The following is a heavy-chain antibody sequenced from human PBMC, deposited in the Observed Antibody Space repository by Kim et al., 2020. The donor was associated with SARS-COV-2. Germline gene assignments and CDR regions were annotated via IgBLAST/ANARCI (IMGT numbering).Heavy chain of an antibody. D-gene: IGHD6-13*01. CDR3: ARAAAVSFDC. V-gene: IGHV4-61*02. Sequence: SETLSLTCNVSGASITSGSYYWTWIRQPAGKGLGWIGRISTSGSTNYNPSLKSRLTISLDTSKNQFSLKVNSVTAADTAIYYCARAAAVSFDCWGQGTLVTVSS. J-gene: IGHJ4*02. CDR1: GASITSGSYY. CDR2: ISTSGST.